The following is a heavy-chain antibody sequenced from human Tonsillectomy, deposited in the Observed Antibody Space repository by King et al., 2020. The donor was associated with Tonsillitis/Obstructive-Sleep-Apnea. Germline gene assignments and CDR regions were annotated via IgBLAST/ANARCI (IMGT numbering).Heavy chain of an antibody. J-gene: IGHJ6*03. D-gene: IGHD7-27*01. CDR2: IRGGGST. V-gene: IGHV3-23*04. Sequence: VQLVESGGGLVQPGGSLRLSCAASGFTFSSFAMTWVRQAPGKGLERVSGIRGGGSTFYADSVKGRFIISRDNSRNTLYLQMNSLRDEDTAVYYCAKTPGDYYYYMDVWGKGTTVIVSS. CDR1: GFTFSSFA. CDR3: AKTPGDYYYYMDV.